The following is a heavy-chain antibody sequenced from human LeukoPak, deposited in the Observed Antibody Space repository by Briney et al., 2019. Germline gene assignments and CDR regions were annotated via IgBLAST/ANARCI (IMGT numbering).Heavy chain of an antibody. V-gene: IGHV4-59*01. D-gene: IGHD2-15*01. J-gene: IGHJ1*01. CDR2: VYDSGST. CDR1: GGSISTYY. Sequence: SETLSLTCTVSGGSISTYYWSWIRQPPGKGLEWIGYVYDSGSTNYSPSLKSRATISVDTSKDQFSLNLSSVTAADTAVYYCASASGGWEYFRHWGQGTLVTVSS. CDR3: ASASGGWEYFRH.